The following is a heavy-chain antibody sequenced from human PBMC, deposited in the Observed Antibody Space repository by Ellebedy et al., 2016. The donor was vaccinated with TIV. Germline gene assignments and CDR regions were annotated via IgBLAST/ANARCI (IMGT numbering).Heavy chain of an antibody. J-gene: IGHJ6*03. CDR2: IYYSGST. CDR1: GGSISSYY. V-gene: IGHV4-59*01. D-gene: IGHD3-3*01. CDR3: ARRVRFLEWLSMTGYYYYYMDV. Sequence: SETLSLXCTVSGGSISSYYWSWIRQPPGKGLEWIGYIYYSGSTNYNPSLKSRVTISVDTSKNQFSLKLSSVTAADTAVYYCARRVRFLEWLSMTGYYYYYMDVWGKGTTVTVSS.